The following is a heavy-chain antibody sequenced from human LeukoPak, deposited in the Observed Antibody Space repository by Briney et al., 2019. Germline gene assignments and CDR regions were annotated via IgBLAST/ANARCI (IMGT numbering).Heavy chain of an antibody. CDR3: ARDYGDYGTNWFDP. CDR2: MNLNSGNT. D-gene: IGHD4-17*01. Sequence: ASVKVSCKASGYTFTSYDINWVRQATGQGLEWMGWMNLNSGNTGYARKFQGRVTITRNTSISTAYMELSSLRSEDTAVYYCARDYGDYGTNWFDPWGQGTLITVSS. CDR1: GYTFTSYD. J-gene: IGHJ5*02. V-gene: IGHV1-8*03.